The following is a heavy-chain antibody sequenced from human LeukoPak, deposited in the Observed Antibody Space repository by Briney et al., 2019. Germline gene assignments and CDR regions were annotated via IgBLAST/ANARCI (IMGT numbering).Heavy chain of an antibody. CDR2: ISYSGDT. Sequence: SETLSLTCTVSGDSISPYYWSWIRHPPGKGLEWIGYISYSGDTNYNPSLKSRVTMSVDTSKNQLSLKLSSVTAADTAVYYCARFGLISKEAGTSDYWGQGTLVTVSS. CDR1: GDSISPYY. CDR3: ARFGLISKEAGTSDY. J-gene: IGHJ4*02. V-gene: IGHV4-59*01. D-gene: IGHD6-19*01.